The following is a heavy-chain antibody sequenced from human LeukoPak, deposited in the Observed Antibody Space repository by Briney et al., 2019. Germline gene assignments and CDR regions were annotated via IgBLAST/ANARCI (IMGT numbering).Heavy chain of an antibody. D-gene: IGHD2-15*01. V-gene: IGHV3-21*01. CDR3: ARDATSIVVVARRAFDI. J-gene: IGHJ3*02. CDR1: GFTFSSYS. Sequence: GGSLRLSCAASGFTFSSYSMNWVRQAPGKRLEWVSSISSSSSYIYYADSVRGRFTISRDNAKNSLYLQMNSLRAEDTAVYYCARDATSIVVVARRAFDIWGQGTMVTVSS. CDR2: ISSSSSYI.